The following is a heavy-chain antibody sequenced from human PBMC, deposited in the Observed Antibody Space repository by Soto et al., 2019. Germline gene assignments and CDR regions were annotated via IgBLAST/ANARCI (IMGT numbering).Heavy chain of an antibody. D-gene: IGHD3-10*01. CDR3: ARPYYYGSGSYRSRMDV. J-gene: IGHJ6*02. V-gene: IGHV4-34*01. Sequence: SETLSLTCAVYGGSFSGYYWSWIRQPPGKGLEWIGEINHSGSTNYNPSLKSRVTISVDTSKNRFSLKLSSVTAADTAVYYCARPYYYGSGSYRSRMDVWGQGTTVTVSS. CDR1: GGSFSGYY. CDR2: INHSGST.